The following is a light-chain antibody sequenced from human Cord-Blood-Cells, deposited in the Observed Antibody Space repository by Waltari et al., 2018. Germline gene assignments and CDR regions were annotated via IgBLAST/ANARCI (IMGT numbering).Light chain of an antibody. V-gene: IGKV3-20*01. CDR2: GAS. J-gene: IGKJ4*01. CDR3: QQYGSSPPLT. CDR1: QSVSSSY. Sequence: ELVLTQSPGTLSLPPGERATLSCRASQSVSSSYLAWYQQKPGLAPRLLIYGASSRATGIPDRFSGSGSGTDFTLTISRLEPEDFAVYYCQQYGSSPPLTFGGGTKVEIK.